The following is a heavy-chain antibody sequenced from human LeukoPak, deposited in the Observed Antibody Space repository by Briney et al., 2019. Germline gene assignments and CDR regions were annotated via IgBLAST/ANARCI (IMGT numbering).Heavy chain of an antibody. CDR1: GYSISSGYY. CDR3: ARSPDYGDYGGYYFDY. J-gene: IGHJ4*02. V-gene: IGHV4-38-2*02. CDR2: IYTSGST. Sequence: PSETLSLTCTVSGYSISSGYYWGWIRQPPGKGLEWIGRIYTSGSTNYNPSLKSRVTISVDTSKNQFSLKLSSVTAADTAVYYCARSPDYGDYGGYYFDYWGQGTLVTVSS. D-gene: IGHD4-17*01.